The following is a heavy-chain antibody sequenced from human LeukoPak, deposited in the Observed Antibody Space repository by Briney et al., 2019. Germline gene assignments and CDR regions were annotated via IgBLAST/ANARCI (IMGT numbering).Heavy chain of an antibody. CDR2: IYYSGST. V-gene: IGHV4-59*11. J-gene: IGHJ6*03. Sequence: SETLSLTCTVSGGSISSHYWSWIRQPPGKGLEWIGYIYYSGSTYYNPSLKSRVTISVDTSKNQFSLKLSSVTAADTAVYYCARELKSYYYYMDVWGKGTTVTVSS. CDR3: ARELKSYYYYMDV. CDR1: GGSISSHY.